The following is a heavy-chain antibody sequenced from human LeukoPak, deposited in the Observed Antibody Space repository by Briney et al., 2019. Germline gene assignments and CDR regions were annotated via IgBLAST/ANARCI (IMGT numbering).Heavy chain of an antibody. V-gene: IGHV3-15*01. J-gene: IGHJ4*02. CDR2: IKSKTDGGTT. CDR3: TTSTQYGDYPDY. D-gene: IGHD4-17*01. CDR1: GFTFSNAW. Sequence: GGSLRLSCAASGFTFSNAWMSWVRQAPGKGLERVGRIKSKTDGGTTDYAAPVKGRFTISRDDSKNTLYLQMNSLKTEDTAVYYCTTSTQYGDYPDYWGQGTLVTVSS.